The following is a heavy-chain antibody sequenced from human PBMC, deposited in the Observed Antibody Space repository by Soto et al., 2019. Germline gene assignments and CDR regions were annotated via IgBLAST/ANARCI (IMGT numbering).Heavy chain of an antibody. J-gene: IGHJ4*02. CDR2: ITAGNGNT. CDR3: ARDLGGWPDY. D-gene: IGHD6-19*01. V-gene: IGHV1-3*01. CDR1: GYSFPSYA. Sequence: GSSVKVSCKVSGYSFPSYAIHWVRQAPGQRLEWMGWITAGNGNTKYSQKFQGRVTITIDTSASTAYMELSSLRSEDTAIYYCARDLGGWPDYWGQGTLVTVSS.